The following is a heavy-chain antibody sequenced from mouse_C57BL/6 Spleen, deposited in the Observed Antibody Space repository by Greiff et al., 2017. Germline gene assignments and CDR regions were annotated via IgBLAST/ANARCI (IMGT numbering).Heavy chain of an antibody. J-gene: IGHJ1*03. V-gene: IGHV1-7*01. CDR1: GYTFTSYW. CDR3: ARIRTGDWYFDV. Sequence: VQRVESGAELAKPGASVKLSCKASGYTFTSYWMHWVKQRPGQGLEWIGYINPSSGYTKYNQKFKDKATLTADKSSSTAYMQLSSLTYEDSAVYYCARIRTGDWYFDVWGTGTTVTVSS. CDR2: INPSSGYT. D-gene: IGHD4-1*01.